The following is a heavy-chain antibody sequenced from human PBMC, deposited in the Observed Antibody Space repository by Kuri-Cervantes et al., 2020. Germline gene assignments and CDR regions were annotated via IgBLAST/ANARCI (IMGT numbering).Heavy chain of an antibody. CDR2: INPSGGST. V-gene: IGHV1-46*01. D-gene: IGHD2/OR15-2a*01. J-gene: IGHJ5*02. Sequence: ASVKVSCKASGYTFTSYYMHWVRQAPGQGLEWMGIINPSGGSTSYAQKFQGRVTMTRDTSISTAYMELSRLRSDDTAVYYCARDRASMPDKGANDWFDPWGQGTLVTVSS. CDR3: ARDRASMPDKGANDWFDP. CDR1: GYTFTSYY.